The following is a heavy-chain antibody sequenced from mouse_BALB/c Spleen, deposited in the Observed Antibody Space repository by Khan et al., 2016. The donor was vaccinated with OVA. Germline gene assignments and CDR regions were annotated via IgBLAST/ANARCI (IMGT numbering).Heavy chain of an antibody. CDR3: APIYYDPYYAMDY. V-gene: IGHV14-3*02. J-gene: IGHJ4*01. CDR1: GFNIKDTY. CDR2: IDPENGNT. Sequence: VQLKQSGAELVKPGASVKLSCTASGFNIKDTYMHWVKQRPEQGLEWIGRIDPENGNTKYDPKFQGKATITADTSSNTAYLQLSSLTSEDTAVYYCAPIYYDPYYAMDYWGQGTSVTVSS. D-gene: IGHD2-4*01.